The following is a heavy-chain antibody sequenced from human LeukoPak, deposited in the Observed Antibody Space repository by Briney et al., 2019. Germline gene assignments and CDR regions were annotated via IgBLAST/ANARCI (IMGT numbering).Heavy chain of an antibody. J-gene: IGHJ4*02. CDR3: ARGTYSSGSYYFY. CDR1: GGSFSGYY. Sequence: PSETLSLTCAVYGGSFSGYYWSWIRQPPGKGLEWIGEINHSGSTNYNPSLKSRVTISVDTSKNQFSLKLSSVTAADTAVYYRARGTYSSGSYYFYWGQGTLVTVSS. CDR2: INHSGST. D-gene: IGHD3-10*01. V-gene: IGHV4-34*01.